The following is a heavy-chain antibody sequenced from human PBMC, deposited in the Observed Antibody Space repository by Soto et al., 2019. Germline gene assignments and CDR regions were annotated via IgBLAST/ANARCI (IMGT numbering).Heavy chain of an antibody. V-gene: IGHV1-69*13. CDR1: GGTFSRDS. CDR2: IIPIFGIA. Sequence: SVKVSCKASGGTFSRDSITWVRQAPGHGLEWKGRIIPIFGIASYAQKIQGRVTITADESTSTAYMELSSLRSDDTAVYYCAREDRDRETGLVPAAIDGMDVWGQGTTVTVSS. CDR3: AREDRDRETGLVPAAIDGMDV. D-gene: IGHD2-2*01. J-gene: IGHJ6*02.